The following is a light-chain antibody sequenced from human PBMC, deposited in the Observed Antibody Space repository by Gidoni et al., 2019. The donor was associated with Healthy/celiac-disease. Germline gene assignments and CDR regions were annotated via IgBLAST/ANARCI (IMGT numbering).Light chain of an antibody. J-gene: IGKJ4*01. Sequence: SSSYLAWYQQKTGLAPRLLIYGASSRATGIPDRFSGSGSGTDFTLTISRLEPEDFAVYYCQQYGSSPTFGGGTKVEIK. V-gene: IGKV3-20*01. CDR3: QQYGSSPT. CDR1: SSSY. CDR2: GAS.